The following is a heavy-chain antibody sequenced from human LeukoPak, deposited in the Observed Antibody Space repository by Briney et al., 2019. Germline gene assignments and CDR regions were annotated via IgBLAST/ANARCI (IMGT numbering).Heavy chain of an antibody. V-gene: IGHV7-4-1*02. CDR3: ARDLIYYGSGSSQSY. D-gene: IGHD3-10*01. CDR1: GYTFTSYA. Sequence: ASVKVSCEASGYTFTSYAMNWVRQAPGQGLEWMGWINTNTGNPTYAQGFRGGFFFSLDTSASTAYLQISSVKAEDTAVYYWARDLIYYGSGSSQSYGGQGTLVTVSS. CDR2: INTNTGNP. J-gene: IGHJ4*02.